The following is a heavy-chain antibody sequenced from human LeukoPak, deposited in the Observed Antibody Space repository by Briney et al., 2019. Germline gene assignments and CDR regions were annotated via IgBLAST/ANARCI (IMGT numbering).Heavy chain of an antibody. CDR2: INSDGSST. J-gene: IGHJ6*04. D-gene: IGHD3-10*01. CDR3: ARAGITPRRYYGMDV. V-gene: IGHV3-74*01. Sequence: PGGSLTLSCAASGFTFSSYWMHWVRQAPGKGLVWVSRINSDGSSTSYAYPVKGRFTISRDNAKNTLYLQMNSLRAEDTAVYYSARAGITPRRYYGMDVWGKGTTVTVSS. CDR1: GFTFSSYW.